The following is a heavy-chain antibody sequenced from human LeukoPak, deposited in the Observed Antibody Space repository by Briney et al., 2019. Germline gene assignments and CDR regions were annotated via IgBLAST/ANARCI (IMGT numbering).Heavy chain of an antibody. V-gene: IGHV3-11*05. CDR2: ISSNSRYT. Sequence: GGSLRLSCAASGFTFSDYYMSWIRQAPGKGLEWVSYISSNSRYTHYADSVKGRSTISRDNAKNSLYLQMNSLRTEDTALYYCAKDIGYGSGSYPYYYGMDVWGQGTTVTVSS. J-gene: IGHJ6*02. D-gene: IGHD3-10*01. CDR3: AKDIGYGSGSYPYYYGMDV. CDR1: GFTFSDYY.